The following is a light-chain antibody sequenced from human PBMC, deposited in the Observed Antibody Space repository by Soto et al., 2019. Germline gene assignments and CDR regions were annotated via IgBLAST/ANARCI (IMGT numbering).Light chain of an antibody. J-gene: IGKJ5*01. CDR3: QQYNSYSGN. Sequence: DIQMTHSPSTLSASVGDRVTITCRASQSISSWLAWYQQKPGKAPKLLIYDASSLESGVPSRFSGSGSGTEFTLTISSLQPDDFATYYCQQYNSYSGNFGQGTRLEIK. CDR1: QSISSW. CDR2: DAS. V-gene: IGKV1-5*01.